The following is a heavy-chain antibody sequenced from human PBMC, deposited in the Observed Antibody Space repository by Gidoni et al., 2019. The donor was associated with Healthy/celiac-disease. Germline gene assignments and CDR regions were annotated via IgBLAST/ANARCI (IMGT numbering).Heavy chain of an antibody. J-gene: IGHJ4*02. Sequence: QVQLVQSGAEVKKPGASVTVSGKAAGYTFNGYYMHWVRQAPGQGLEWMGWINPNSGGTTYAQKFQGRVTMTRDTSISTAYMELSRLRSDDTAVYYCARAPSYYDSSGYYYGDYWGQGTLVTVSS. V-gene: IGHV1-2*02. D-gene: IGHD3-22*01. CDR2: INPNSGGT. CDR1: GYTFNGYY. CDR3: ARAPSYYDSSGYYYGDY.